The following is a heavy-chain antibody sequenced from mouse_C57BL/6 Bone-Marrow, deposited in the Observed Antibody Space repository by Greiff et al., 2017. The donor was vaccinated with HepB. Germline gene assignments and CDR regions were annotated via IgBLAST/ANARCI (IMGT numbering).Heavy chain of an antibody. CDR3: ARWGSYFDV. CDR1: GYTFTNYW. Sequence: VQRVESGAELVRPGTSVKMSCKASGYTFTNYWIGWAKQRPGHGLEWIGDIYPGGGYTNYNEKFKGKATLTADKSSSTAYMQFSSLTSEDSAIYYCARWGSYFDVWGTGTTVTVSS. CDR2: IYPGGGYT. V-gene: IGHV1-63*01. J-gene: IGHJ1*03.